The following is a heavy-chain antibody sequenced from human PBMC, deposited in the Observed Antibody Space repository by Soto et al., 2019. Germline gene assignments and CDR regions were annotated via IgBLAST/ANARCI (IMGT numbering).Heavy chain of an antibody. CDR2: INPNGGST. J-gene: IGHJ4*02. V-gene: IGHV1-46*01. CDR1: GYTFSSYY. CDR3: ARDGVEYYDFWSGDLARDY. Sequence: GASVKVSCKASGYTFSSYYIHWVRQAPGQGLEWIGIINPNGGSTNYAQNFKGRLTVTRDTSTSTAYMDLRSLTSDDTAVYYCARDGVEYYDFWSGDLARDYWGQGTLVTVSS. D-gene: IGHD3-3*01.